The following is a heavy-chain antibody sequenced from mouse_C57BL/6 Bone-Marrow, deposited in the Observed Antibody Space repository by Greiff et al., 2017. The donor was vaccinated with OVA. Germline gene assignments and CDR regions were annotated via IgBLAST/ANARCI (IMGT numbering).Heavy chain of an antibody. V-gene: IGHV6-6*01. CDR3: TRQGYGGDWFAY. Sequence: DVMLVESGGGLVQPGGSLKLSCAASGFTFSDAWMDWVRQSPEKGLEWVAEIRNKANNHATYYAESVKGRFTISRDDSKSSVYLQMNSLRAEDTGIYYCTRQGYGGDWFAYWGQGTLVTVSA. CDR1: GFTFSDAW. J-gene: IGHJ3*01. D-gene: IGHD2-2*01. CDR2: IRNKANNHAT.